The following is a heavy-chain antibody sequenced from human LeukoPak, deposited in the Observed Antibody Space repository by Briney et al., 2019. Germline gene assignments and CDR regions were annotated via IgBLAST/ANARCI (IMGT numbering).Heavy chain of an antibody. CDR1: GFTFTSYA. V-gene: IGHV3-23*01. CDR2: ISASGSST. D-gene: IGHD3-3*01. J-gene: IGHJ4*02. CDR3: AKGAQYDFWTGYTLEYLDF. Sequence: PGGSLTLSCAASGFTFTSYAVNWVRQAPGKGLEWVSFISASGSSTHYADSVKGRFTISRDNSNNTLYQQINSLRAEDTAAYYCAKGAQYDFWTGYTLEYLDFWGKGTLVTVSS.